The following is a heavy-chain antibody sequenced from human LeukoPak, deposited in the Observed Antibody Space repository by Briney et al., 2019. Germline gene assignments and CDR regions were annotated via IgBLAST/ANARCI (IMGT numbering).Heavy chain of an antibody. CDR1: GFTFSHYW. CDR3: ARGGYSYNDY. CDR2: IKEDGSEK. D-gene: IGHD5-18*01. V-gene: IGHV3-7*03. J-gene: IGHJ4*02. Sequence: GGSLRLSCAASGFTFSHYWMSWVRQAPGKGLEWVAKIKEDGSEKYYVDSVEGRFTISRGNAKNSLYLQMNSLSAEDTAVYYCARGGYSYNDYWGQGNLVTVSS.